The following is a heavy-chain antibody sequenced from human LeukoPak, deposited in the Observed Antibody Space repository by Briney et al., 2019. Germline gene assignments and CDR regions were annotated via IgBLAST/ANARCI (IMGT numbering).Heavy chain of an antibody. CDR1: GYTFTGYH. CDR2: INPNSGDT. V-gene: IGHV1-2*06. CDR3: ARDYCSSTSCLFDY. D-gene: IGHD2-2*01. J-gene: IGHJ4*02. Sequence: ASVTVSCTASGYTFTGYHMHWVRQAPGQGLEWMGRINPNSGDTNYAQKFQGRVTMTRDTSISTAYMELSRLRSDDTAVYYCARDYCSSTSCLFDYWGQGTLVTISS.